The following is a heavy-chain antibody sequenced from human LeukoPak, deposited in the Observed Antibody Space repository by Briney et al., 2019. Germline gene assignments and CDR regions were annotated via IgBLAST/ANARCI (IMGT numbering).Heavy chain of an antibody. Sequence: SETLSLTCTVSAGSISGYYWTWIRQPPGKGLEWIGYIYYTGRTNYNPSLKSRGAISLDTSKNQFSLKLNPVTAADTAVYYCARWFCSGGSCRGAVDYWGQGILVTVSS. CDR2: IYYTGRT. V-gene: IGHV4-59*01. CDR1: AGSISGYY. J-gene: IGHJ4*02. CDR3: ARWFCSGGSCRGAVDY. D-gene: IGHD2-15*01.